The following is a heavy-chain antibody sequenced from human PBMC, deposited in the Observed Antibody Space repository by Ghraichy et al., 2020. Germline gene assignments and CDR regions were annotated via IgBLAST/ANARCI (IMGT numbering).Heavy chain of an antibody. CDR2: IYYSGST. V-gene: IGHV4-39*01. Sequence: SETLSLTYTVSGGSISSSSYYWGWIRQPPGKGLEWIGSIYYSGSTYYNPSLKSRVTISVDTSKNQFSLKLSSVTAADTAVYYCARLGSSGWYYWGWFDPWGQGTLVTVCS. D-gene: IGHD6-19*01. J-gene: IGHJ5*02. CDR1: GGSISSSSYY. CDR3: ARLGSSGWYYWGWFDP.